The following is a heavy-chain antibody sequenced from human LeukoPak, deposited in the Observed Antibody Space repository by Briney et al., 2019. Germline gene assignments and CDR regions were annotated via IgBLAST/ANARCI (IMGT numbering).Heavy chain of an antibody. V-gene: IGHV3-48*03. D-gene: IGHD3-16*01. J-gene: IGHJ4*02. CDR3: VRGSIGGKVGYFDY. CDR1: GFTFSSYE. Sequence: KSGGSLRLSCAASGFTFSSYEMNWVRQAPGKGLEWVSYISSSGSTVYYADSVKGRFTISRDIAKNSLYLQMNSLRAEDTAVYYCVRGSIGGKVGYFDYWGQGTLVTVSS. CDR2: ISSSGSTV.